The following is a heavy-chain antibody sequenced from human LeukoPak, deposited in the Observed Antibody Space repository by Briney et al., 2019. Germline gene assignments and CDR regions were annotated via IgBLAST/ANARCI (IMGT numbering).Heavy chain of an antibody. CDR3: ARDGTHDSWSGYYTVDY. CDR1: GFTVSTNY. Sequence: GGSLRLSCAASGFTVSTNYMSWVRQAPGKGLEWVSLIYSGGSTYYADSVKGRFTISRDNAKNSLYLQMNSLRAEDTAVYYCARDGTHDSWSGYYTVDYWGQGTRVTVSS. J-gene: IGHJ4*02. V-gene: IGHV3-66*01. D-gene: IGHD3-3*01. CDR2: IYSGGST.